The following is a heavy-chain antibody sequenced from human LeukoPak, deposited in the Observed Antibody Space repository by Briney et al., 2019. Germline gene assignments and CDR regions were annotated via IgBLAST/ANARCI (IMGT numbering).Heavy chain of an antibody. Sequence: SETLPLTCTVSGDSISSYYWSWIRQPPGKGLEWIGYIYYSGSTNYNPSLKSRVTISVDTSKNQFSLKLSSVTAADTAVYYCARQGVTYPDGYYFDYWGQGTLVTVSS. CDR2: IYYSGST. CDR3: ARQGVTYPDGYYFDY. J-gene: IGHJ4*02. V-gene: IGHV4-59*08. D-gene: IGHD2-21*02. CDR1: GDSISSYY.